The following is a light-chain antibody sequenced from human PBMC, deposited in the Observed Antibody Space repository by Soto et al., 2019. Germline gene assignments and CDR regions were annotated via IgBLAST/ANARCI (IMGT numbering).Light chain of an antibody. CDR2: DVS. V-gene: IGKV1-5*01. CDR1: QSISSW. J-gene: IGKJ2*01. Sequence: GDRVTITCRASQSISSWLAWYQQKPGKAPKLLIYDVSSLESGVPSRFSGSGSGTEFNLTISSLQPDDFATYYCQQYNSYPYTFGQGTKLEIK. CDR3: QQYNSYPYT.